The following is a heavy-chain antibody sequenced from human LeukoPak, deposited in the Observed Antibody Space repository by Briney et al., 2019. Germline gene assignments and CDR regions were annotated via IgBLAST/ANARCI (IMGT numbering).Heavy chain of an antibody. CDR2: ISYTGTYI. J-gene: IGHJ5*02. D-gene: IGHD2-21*01. CDR3: ARDPASGGKKHIVVVNWFDP. V-gene: IGHV3-21*01. CDR1: AFSLYAYN. Sequence: PGGSLRLSCAASAFSLYAYNMNWVRQAPGKGLEWVSSISYTGTYIYYADSVKGRFTISRDNAQNSLYLQMNSVRAEDTAVYYCARDPASGGKKHIVVVNWFDPWGQGTLVTVSS.